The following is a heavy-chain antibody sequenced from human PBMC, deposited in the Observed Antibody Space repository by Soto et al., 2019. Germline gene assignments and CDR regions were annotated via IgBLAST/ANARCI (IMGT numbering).Heavy chain of an antibody. Sequence: GGSLRLSCAASGFTFSSYWMHWVRQAPGKGLVWVSRINSDGSSTSYADSVKGRFTISRDNAKNTLYLQMNSLRAEDTAVYYCARSSSYYDFWSGYVTPAVFDYWGQGTLVTVSS. CDR1: GFTFSSYW. CDR3: ARSSSYYDFWSGYVTPAVFDY. D-gene: IGHD3-3*01. V-gene: IGHV3-74*01. J-gene: IGHJ4*02. CDR2: INSDGSST.